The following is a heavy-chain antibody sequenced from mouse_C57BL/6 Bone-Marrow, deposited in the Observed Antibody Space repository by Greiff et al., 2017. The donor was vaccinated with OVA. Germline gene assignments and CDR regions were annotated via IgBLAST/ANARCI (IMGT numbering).Heavy chain of an antibody. CDR1: GFSLTSYG. CDR3: AIYYYGSSYGWYFDV. V-gene: IGHV2-2*01. D-gene: IGHD1-1*01. CDR2: IWSGGST. J-gene: IGHJ1*03. Sequence: QVTLKESGPGLVQPSQSLSITCTVSGFSLTSYGVHWVRQSPGKGLEWLGVIWSGGSTDYNAAFISRLSISKDNSKSQVFFKMNSLQADDTAIYYCAIYYYGSSYGWYFDVWGTGTTVTVSS.